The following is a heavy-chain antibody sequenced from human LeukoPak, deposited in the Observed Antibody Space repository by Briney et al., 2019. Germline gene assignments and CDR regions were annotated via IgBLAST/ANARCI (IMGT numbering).Heavy chain of an antibody. J-gene: IGHJ6*01. CDR1: GFTVSSSY. CDR2: IYSGGGT. Sequence: PGGSLRVPCAASGFTVSSSYMSWVRQAPGKGLEWVSLIYSGGGTYYADSVKGRFTISRDNSKNTLYLQMNSLRAEDTAVYHCANALRGLLAPRMVVWGQGTTVTVSS. CDR3: ANALRGLLAPRMVV. V-gene: IGHV3-53*01. D-gene: IGHD4-17*01.